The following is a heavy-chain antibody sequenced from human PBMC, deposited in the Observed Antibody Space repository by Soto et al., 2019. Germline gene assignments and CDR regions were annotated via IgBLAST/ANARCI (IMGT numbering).Heavy chain of an antibody. Sequence: EVQLVESGGGFVQPGGSLRLSCVASRFCFTNAWMSWVRQAPGKGPEWVGRIKSKTDGGTADYAAPVKGRFTISRDDSQNTLYLHMDSLKTEVTALYHCSTDIGIYGLDIWGQGTTVTVSS. V-gene: IGHV3-15*01. J-gene: IGHJ6*02. CDR3: STDIGIYGLDI. CDR2: IKSKTDGGTA. D-gene: IGHD1-26*01. CDR1: RFCFTNAW.